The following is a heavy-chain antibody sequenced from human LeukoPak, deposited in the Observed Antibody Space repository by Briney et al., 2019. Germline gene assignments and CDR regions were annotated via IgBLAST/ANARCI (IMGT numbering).Heavy chain of an antibody. CDR3: ARAEIYSNYGFDP. CDR1: GYTFTSYY. Sequence: ASVKVSCKASGYTFTSYYMHWVRQAPGQGLEWMGIINPSGGSTSYAQKFQGRVTITRDTSASTAYMELSSLRSEDTAVYYCARAEIYSNYGFDPWGQGTLVTVSS. D-gene: IGHD4-11*01. J-gene: IGHJ5*02. CDR2: INPSGGST. V-gene: IGHV1-46*01.